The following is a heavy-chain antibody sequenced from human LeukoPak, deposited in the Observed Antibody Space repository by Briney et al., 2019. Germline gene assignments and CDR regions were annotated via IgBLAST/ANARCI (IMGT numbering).Heavy chain of an antibody. CDR2: ISSSSSYI. V-gene: IGHV3-21*01. Sequence: GGSLSLSCAASGFTFSSYSMSWVRQAPGKGLEWVSSISSSSSYIYYADSVKGRFTISRDNAKNSLYLQMNSLRAEDTAVYYCARLGSGDGDYPFDYWGQGTLVTVSS. CDR1: GFTFSSYS. D-gene: IGHD4-17*01. J-gene: IGHJ4*02. CDR3: ARLGSGDGDYPFDY.